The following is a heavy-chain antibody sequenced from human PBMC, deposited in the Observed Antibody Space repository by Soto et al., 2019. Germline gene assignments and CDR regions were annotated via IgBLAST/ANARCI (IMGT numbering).Heavy chain of an antibody. Sequence: XGSLTLSCAASGFTLSSYEMNWVRQAPGKGLDWVSYISSSGSTIYYADSVKGRFTISRDNAKNSLYLQMNSLRAEDTAVYYCARDTRITIFGVVINYYYYGMDVWGQGTTVTVSS. CDR3: ARDTRITIFGVVINYYYYGMDV. J-gene: IGHJ6*02. CDR2: ISSSGSTI. CDR1: GFTLSSYE. D-gene: IGHD3-3*01. V-gene: IGHV3-48*03.